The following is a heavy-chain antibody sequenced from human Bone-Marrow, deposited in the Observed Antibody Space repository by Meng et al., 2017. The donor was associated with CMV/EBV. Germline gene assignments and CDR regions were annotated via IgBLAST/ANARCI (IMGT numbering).Heavy chain of an antibody. V-gene: IGHV3-21*01. J-gene: IGHJ6*02. CDR2: IGGSSNYM. Sequence: GESLKISCAASGFTFSSYSMNWVRQAPGKGLEWVSSIGGSSNYMYYADSVKGRFTISRDNAKNSLYLQMNSLRAEDTAVYYCARDRGITMVRGVINLYYYGMDVWGQGTTVTCSS. D-gene: IGHD3-10*01. CDR3: ARDRGITMVRGVINLYYYGMDV. CDR1: GFTFSSYS.